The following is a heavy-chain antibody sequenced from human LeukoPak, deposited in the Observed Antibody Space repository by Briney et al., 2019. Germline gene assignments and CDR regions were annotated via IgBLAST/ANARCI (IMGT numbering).Heavy chain of an antibody. V-gene: IGHV3-7*01. J-gene: IGHJ4*02. D-gene: IGHD5-18*01. CDR2: INQDGSVK. CDR1: GFTFSTYW. Sequence: PGGSLRLSCAASGFTFSTYWMNWVRQAPGRGLEWVANINQDGSVKYYVDSVKGRFTISRDNAKNSLYLQMNSLRAEDTAVYYCARQGDTAMVDYWGQGTLVTVSS. CDR3: ARQGDTAMVDY.